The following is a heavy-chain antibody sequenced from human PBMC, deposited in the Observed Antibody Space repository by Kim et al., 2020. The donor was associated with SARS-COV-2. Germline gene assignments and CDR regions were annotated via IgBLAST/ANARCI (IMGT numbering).Heavy chain of an antibody. CDR1: GFTFSSYA. D-gene: IGHD2-15*01. J-gene: IGHJ4*02. Sequence: GGSLRLSCAVSGFTFSSYAMHWVRQAPGKGLEWVAVIWHDGSNKFYADSVKGRFTISRDKSKNTLYLQLNSLRADDTAVYFCAKADSGGWTLFDHWGRGTLVTVSS. CDR2: IWHDGSNK. V-gene: IGHV3-33*03. CDR3: AKADSGGWTLFDH.